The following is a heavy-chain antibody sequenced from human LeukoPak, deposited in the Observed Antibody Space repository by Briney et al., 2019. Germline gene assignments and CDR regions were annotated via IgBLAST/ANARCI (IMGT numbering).Heavy chain of an antibody. D-gene: IGHD6-13*01. CDR3: AKEVSSSWYKGWFDP. J-gene: IGHJ5*02. Sequence: PGRSLRLSCAASGFTFSSYGMHWVRQAPGKGLEWVAVIWYGGSNKYYADSVKGRFTISRDNSKNTLYLQMNSLRAEDTAVYYCAKEVSSSWYKGWFDPWGQGTLVTVSS. CDR2: IWYGGSNK. CDR1: GFTFSSYG. V-gene: IGHV3-33*06.